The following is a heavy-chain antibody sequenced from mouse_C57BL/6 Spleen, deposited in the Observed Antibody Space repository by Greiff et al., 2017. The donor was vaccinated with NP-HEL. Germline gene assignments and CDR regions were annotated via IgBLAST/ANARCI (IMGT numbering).Heavy chain of an antibody. J-gene: IGHJ2*01. Sequence: QVQLQQSGADLAKPGASVKLSCKASGYTFTSYWMHWVKQRPGQGLEWIGYINPSSGYTRYNQKFKDKATLTADKSSSTAYMQLSSLPYEDSAVYYGARRSCQDSSVFDYWGQGTTLTVSS. CDR3: ARRSCQDSSVFDY. D-gene: IGHD3-2*02. CDR1: GYTFTSYW. CDR2: INPSSGYT. V-gene: IGHV1-7*01.